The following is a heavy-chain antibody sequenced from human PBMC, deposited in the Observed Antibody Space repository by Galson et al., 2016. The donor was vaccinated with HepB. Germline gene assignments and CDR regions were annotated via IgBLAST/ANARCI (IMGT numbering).Heavy chain of an antibody. CDR2: VSGSDDYST. Sequence: SLRLSCAASGFTFSSYALSWVRQAPGKGLEWVSAVSGSDDYSTYYADSVKGRFIISRDNSKSTMYLQMKSLAVEDTALYYCAGQYSSTWASFDYWGQGTMVTVSS. D-gene: IGHD6-13*01. CDR3: AGQYSSTWASFDY. J-gene: IGHJ4*02. V-gene: IGHV3-23*01. CDR1: GFTFSSYA.